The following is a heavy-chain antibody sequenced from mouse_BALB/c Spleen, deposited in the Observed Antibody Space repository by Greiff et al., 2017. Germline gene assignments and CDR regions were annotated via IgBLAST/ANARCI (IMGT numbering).Heavy chain of an antibody. V-gene: IGHV5-9-4*01. CDR1: GFTFSSYA. CDR3: ARDGTGAMDY. D-gene: IGHD4-1*01. CDR2: ISSGGSYT. J-gene: IGHJ4*01. Sequence: EVKLVESGGGLVKPGGSLKLSCAASGFTFSSYAMSWVRQSPEKRLEWVAEISSGGSYTYYPDTVTGRVTISRDNAKNTLYLEMSSLRSEDTAMYYCARDGTGAMDYWGQGTSVTVSS.